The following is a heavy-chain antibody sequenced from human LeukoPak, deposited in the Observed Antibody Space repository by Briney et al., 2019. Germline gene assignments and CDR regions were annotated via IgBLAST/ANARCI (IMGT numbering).Heavy chain of an antibody. J-gene: IGHJ6*03. CDR2: INPNSGGT. Sequence: ASVKVSCKASGYTFTGYYMHWVRQAPGQGLEWMGWINPNSGGTNYAQKFQGRVTMTRDTSISTAYMELSRLRSDDTAVYYCARDPLRVYYMDVWGKGTTVTISS. V-gene: IGHV1-2*02. CDR1: GYTFTGYY. CDR3: ARDPLRVYYMDV.